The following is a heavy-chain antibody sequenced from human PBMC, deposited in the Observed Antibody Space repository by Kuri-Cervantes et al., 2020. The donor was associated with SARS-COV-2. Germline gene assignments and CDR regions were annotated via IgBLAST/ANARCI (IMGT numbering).Heavy chain of an antibody. CDR1: GYTFTGYY. V-gene: IGHV1-2*02. D-gene: IGHD2-2*01. CDR3: ARVLGSSTSCYWD. Sequence: ASVKVSCKASGYTFTGYYMHWVRQAPGQGLEWMGWINPNSGGTNYAQKFQGRVTMTRETSISTACMELSRLRSDDTAVYYCARVLGSSTSCYWDWGQGTPVTVSS. CDR2: INPNSGGT. J-gene: IGHJ4*02.